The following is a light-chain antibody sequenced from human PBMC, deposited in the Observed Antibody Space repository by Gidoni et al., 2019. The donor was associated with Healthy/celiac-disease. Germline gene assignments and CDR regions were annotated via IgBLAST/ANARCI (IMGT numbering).Light chain of an antibody. V-gene: IGKV3-11*01. J-gene: IGKJ4*01. CDR1: QSVRSY. CDR3: QQRSNWPSLT. Sequence: EIVLTQSPATLSLSTGERATLPCRASQSVRSYLAWYQPKPGQAPRLLTYDASNRATGIPAMFSGSASGTDFTLTLRRLAPEDFAVYYCQQRSNWPSLTFGGGTKVEIQ. CDR2: DAS.